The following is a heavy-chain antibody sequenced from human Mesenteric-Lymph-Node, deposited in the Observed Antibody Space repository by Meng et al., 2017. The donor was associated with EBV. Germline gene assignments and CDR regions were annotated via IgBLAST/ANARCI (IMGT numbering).Heavy chain of an antibody. CDR1: RGSIMCSSV. Sequence: CPGCVKPLGTCALTCACSRGSIMCSSVCSLARQPPGKEPEWIGDLYHSGSTNYNPSLKSRVTISVDKSKNHFSLKLSSVTAADTAVYYFARTLSIAAAPFDYWGQGTLVTVSS. V-gene: IGHV4-4*03. CDR2: LYHSGST. CDR3: ARTLSIAAAPFDY. D-gene: IGHD6-13*01. J-gene: IGHJ4*02.